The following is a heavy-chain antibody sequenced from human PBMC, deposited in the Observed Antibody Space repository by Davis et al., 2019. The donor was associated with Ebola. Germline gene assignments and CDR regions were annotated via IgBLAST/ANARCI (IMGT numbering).Heavy chain of an antibody. Sequence: PSETLSLTCTVSGGSISGGGYYWTWIRQIPGKGLEWIGYIFQNGNTNYNPSLKSRLSISIDTSKNRFSLKLSSVSAADTAIYYGVRDSSGDAFDMWGQGTMVTVSS. CDR2: IFQNGNT. V-gene: IGHV4-31*03. CDR3: VRDSSGDAFDM. J-gene: IGHJ3*02. CDR1: GGSISGGGYY.